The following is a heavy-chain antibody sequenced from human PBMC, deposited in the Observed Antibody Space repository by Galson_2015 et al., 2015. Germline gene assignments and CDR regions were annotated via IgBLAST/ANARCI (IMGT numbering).Heavy chain of an antibody. CDR1: GYTFTSYY. Sequence: SCKASGYTFTSYYMHWVRQAPGQGLEWMGIINPSGGSTSYAQKFQGRVTMTRDTSTSTVYMELSSLRSEDTAVYYCARDHMGIAAAGTRNWFDPWGQGTLVTVSS. V-gene: IGHV1-46*01. CDR3: ARDHMGIAAAGTRNWFDP. D-gene: IGHD6-13*01. CDR2: INPSGGST. J-gene: IGHJ5*02.